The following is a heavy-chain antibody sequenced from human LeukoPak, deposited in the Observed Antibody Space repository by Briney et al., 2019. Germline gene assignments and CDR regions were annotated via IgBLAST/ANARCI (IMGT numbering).Heavy chain of an antibody. Sequence: GASVKVSCKASGYTFTGYYMHWVRQAPGQGLEWMGWINPNSGGTNYAQKFQGRVTMTRDTSISTAYMELSRLRSDDTAVYYCAREGYSGYGGPAGYYYYGMDVWGQGTTVTVSS. D-gene: IGHD5-12*01. CDR3: AREGYSGYGGPAGYYYYGMDV. CDR2: INPNSGGT. CDR1: GYTFTGYY. J-gene: IGHJ6*02. V-gene: IGHV1-2*02.